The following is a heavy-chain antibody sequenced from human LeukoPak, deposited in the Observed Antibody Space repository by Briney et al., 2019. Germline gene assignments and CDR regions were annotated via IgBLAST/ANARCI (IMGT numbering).Heavy chain of an antibody. CDR2: ISSDGSNK. CDR3: ARAYGGLIDY. D-gene: IGHD3-16*01. V-gene: IGHV3-30*04. CDR1: GFTFSSYA. Sequence: GGSLRLSCAASGFTFSSYAMHWVRQAPGKGLEWVAFISSDGSNKYYADSVKGRFSISKDNSKNTLYLQMNSLSGDDTSMYFCARAYGGLIDYWGQGTLVTVSS. J-gene: IGHJ4*02.